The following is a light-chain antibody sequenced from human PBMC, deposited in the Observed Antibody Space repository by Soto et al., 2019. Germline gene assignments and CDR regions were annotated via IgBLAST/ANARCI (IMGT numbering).Light chain of an antibody. V-gene: IGLV2-14*01. CDR1: SSDVGGYNY. CDR3: SSYTSSYTWV. Sequence: QSALTQPASVSGSPGQSITISCTGTSSDVGGYNYVSWYQHHPGKAPKLMISEVSNRPSGASSRFSGSKSGNTASLTISGLQAEDEADYYCSSYTSSYTWVFGGGTKLTVL. J-gene: IGLJ3*02. CDR2: EVS.